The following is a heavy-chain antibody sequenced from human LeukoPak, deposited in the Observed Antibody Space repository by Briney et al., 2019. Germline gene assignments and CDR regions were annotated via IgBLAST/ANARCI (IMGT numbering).Heavy chain of an antibody. D-gene: IGHD2/OR15-2a*01. V-gene: IGHV3-7*01. CDR3: ADLWRDGI. CDR2: IKGDGGET. J-gene: IGHJ4*02. Sequence: PGGSLRLSCAASGFTFSSYWMSWVRQAPGKGLEWVADIKGDGGETYYVDSAKGRFTISRDNDKRSLFLQMNNLRADDTAFYYCADLWRDGIWGQGTLVTVSS. CDR1: GFTFSSYW.